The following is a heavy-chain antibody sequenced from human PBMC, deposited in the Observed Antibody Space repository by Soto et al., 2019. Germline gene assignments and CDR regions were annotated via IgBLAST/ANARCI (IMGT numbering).Heavy chain of an antibody. CDR2: ISGSGGST. D-gene: IGHD5-12*01. Sequence: EVQLLESGGGLVQPGGSLRLSCAASGFTFSNYAMNWVRQAPGKGLEWVSVISGSGGSTYYADALKGRVTISRDNSKNTLYLQMTSLRVEDTAVYYCAKEARYSGDDLVEYFDYWGQGTLVTVSS. CDR3: AKEARYSGDDLVEYFDY. CDR1: GFTFSNYA. J-gene: IGHJ4*02. V-gene: IGHV3-23*01.